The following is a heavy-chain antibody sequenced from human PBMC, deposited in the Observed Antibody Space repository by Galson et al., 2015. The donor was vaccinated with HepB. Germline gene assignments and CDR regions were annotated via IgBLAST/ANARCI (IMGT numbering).Heavy chain of an antibody. CDR2: IYSGGST. Sequence: SLRLSCAASGFTVSSNYMSWVRQAPGKGLEWVSVIYSGGSTYYADSVKGRFTISRDNSKNTLYLQMNSLRAEDTAVYYCAREGPIWRGPDYWGQGTLVTVSS. CDR3: AREGPIWRGPDY. D-gene: IGHD2-21*01. CDR1: GFTVSSNY. J-gene: IGHJ4*02. V-gene: IGHV3-66*01.